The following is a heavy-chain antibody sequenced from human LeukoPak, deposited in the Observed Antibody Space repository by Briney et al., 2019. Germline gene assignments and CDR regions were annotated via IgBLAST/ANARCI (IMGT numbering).Heavy chain of an antibody. CDR2: IGTAGEI. J-gene: IGHJ4*02. Sequence: GGSLRLSCAASGFTFRSYDMHWVRQATGKGLEWVSGIGTAGEIYYPGSVKGRFTISRENAKNTLYLQMNSLRAEDTAVYYCANHRLFGVAAATKTRNLRDDDYWGQGILVTVSS. V-gene: IGHV3-13*01. CDR3: ANHRLFGVAAATKTRNLRDDDY. D-gene: IGHD6-13*01. CDR1: GFTFRSYD.